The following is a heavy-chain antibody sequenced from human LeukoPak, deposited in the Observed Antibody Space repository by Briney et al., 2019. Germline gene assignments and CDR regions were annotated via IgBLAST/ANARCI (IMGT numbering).Heavy chain of an antibody. D-gene: IGHD3-16*01. V-gene: IGHV4-38-2*01. CDR3: ARRGTNYYYYMDV. CDR2: IYHSGST. J-gene: IGHJ6*03. CDR1: GYSISSGYF. Sequence: PSETLSLTCAVPGYSISSGYFWGWSRQPPRKGLEWIGRIYHSGSTYYNPSLKSRVTISVDTSKNQFSLKLSSVTAADTAVYYCARRGTNYYYYMDVWGKGTTVTVSS.